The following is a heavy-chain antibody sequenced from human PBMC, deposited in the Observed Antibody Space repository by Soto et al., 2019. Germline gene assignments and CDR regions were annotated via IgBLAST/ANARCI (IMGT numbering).Heavy chain of an antibody. CDR2: INPSGGST. D-gene: IGHD3-16*01. CDR3: ARVMRGGAVAFDI. J-gene: IGHJ3*02. V-gene: IGHV1-46*02. Sequence: QVQLVQSGAEVKRPGASVKVSCKASGYTFNDYYMQWVRQAPGQGLQWMGMINPSGGSTTYARKFQGRVTMTRDTSTSTVYMEFNSLRSDDTAVYYCARVMRGGAVAFDIWGQGTMVTVSS. CDR1: GYTFNDYY.